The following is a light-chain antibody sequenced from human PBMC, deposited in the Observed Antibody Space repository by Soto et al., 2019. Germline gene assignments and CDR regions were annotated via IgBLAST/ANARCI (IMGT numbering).Light chain of an antibody. CDR1: SSNIGAGYD. V-gene: IGLV1-40*01. CDR2: GNS. Sequence: QLVRTQPPSLSGAPGQRVTISCTGSSSNIGAGYDVHWYQQLPGTAPKLLIYGNSNRPSGVPDRFSGSKSGTSASLAITGSQAEDEADYYCQSDDSSLSGVVFGGGTKVTVL. CDR3: QSDDSSLSGVV. J-gene: IGLJ2*01.